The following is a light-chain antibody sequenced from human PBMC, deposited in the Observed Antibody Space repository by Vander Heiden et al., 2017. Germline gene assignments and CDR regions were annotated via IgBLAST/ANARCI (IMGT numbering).Light chain of an antibody. CDR1: QSVGTY. J-gene: IGKJ4*01. CDR3: QQRSNWPRLS. V-gene: IGKV3-11*01. CDR2: DAS. Sequence: EVVLTQSQVTLSLSPGERATLSCRASQSVGTYLAWYQQKPGQAPRLLIHDASDRASGIPPRFSGSGSGTDFTLTISSLEPEDFATYYCQQRSNWPRLSFGGGTKVEIK.